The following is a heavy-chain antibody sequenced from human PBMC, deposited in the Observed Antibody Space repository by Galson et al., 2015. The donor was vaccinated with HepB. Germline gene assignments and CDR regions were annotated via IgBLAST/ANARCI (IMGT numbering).Heavy chain of an antibody. D-gene: IGHD4-11*01. CDR1: GFTFSRYG. V-gene: IGHV3-33*01. CDR3: ARTPPRRNTVYYFYGLDV. CDR2: IWRDGSNS. J-gene: IGHJ6*02. Sequence: PLRVTCATSGFTFSRYGMHWVRQAPREGLAWVAFIWRDGSNSQYAESMRGRLTISRDNFKSTLYLQIKRVRAEDTGVYYCARTPPRRNTVYYFYGLDVWGQGTTVTVSS.